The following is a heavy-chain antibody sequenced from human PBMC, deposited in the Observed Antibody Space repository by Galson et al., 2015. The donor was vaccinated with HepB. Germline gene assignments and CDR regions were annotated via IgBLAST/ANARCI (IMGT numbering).Heavy chain of an antibody. Sequence: SLRLSCAASGFTFNTCAMHWVRQAPVKGLEWLAVVSYDGKKKYYADSVKGRFTISRDNSKNTLCLQMNSLRPEDTAVYFCARGSHREVLDFWGQGALVTVSS. V-gene: IGHV3-30*04. J-gene: IGHJ4*02. CDR2: VSYDGKKK. D-gene: IGHD1-14*01. CDR1: GFTFNTCA. CDR3: ARGSHREVLDF.